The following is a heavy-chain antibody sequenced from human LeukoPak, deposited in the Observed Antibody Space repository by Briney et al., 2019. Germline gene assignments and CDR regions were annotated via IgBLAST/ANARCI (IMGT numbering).Heavy chain of an antibody. D-gene: IGHD5-24*01. CDR3: AKDLGADGYNQGYFDY. CDR1: GFTFSSYA. J-gene: IGHJ4*02. Sequence: PGGSLRFSCAASGFTFSSYAMSWVRQAPGKGLEWVSAISGSGGSTYYADSVKGRFTISRDNSKNTLYLQMHSLRAEDTAVYYCAKDLGADGYNQGYFDYWGQGTLVTVSS. CDR2: ISGSGGST. V-gene: IGHV3-23*01.